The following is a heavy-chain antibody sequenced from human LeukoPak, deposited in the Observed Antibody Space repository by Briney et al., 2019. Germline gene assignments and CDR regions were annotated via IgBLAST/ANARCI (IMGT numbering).Heavy chain of an antibody. CDR2: IYYSGST. V-gene: IGHV4-59*01. CDR1: GGSIMNYY. D-gene: IGHD5-18*01. Sequence: KPSETLSLTCTVSGGSIMNYYWSWIRQPPGKGLEWIGYIYYSGSTKYNPSLKSRVTISLDTSKIQFSLKLSSVTAADTAVYYCARTQYSYGYYYGMDVWGQGTTVTVSS. J-gene: IGHJ6*02. CDR3: ARTQYSYGYYYGMDV.